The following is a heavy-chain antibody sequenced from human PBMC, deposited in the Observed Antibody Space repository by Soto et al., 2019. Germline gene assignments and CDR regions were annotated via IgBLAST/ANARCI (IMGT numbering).Heavy chain of an antibody. CDR3: SRENYGDYVFDP. Sequence: ASVKVSCKASGYTFTSYGISWVRQAPGQGLEWMGWISAYNGNTNYAQKFQGRVTMTTDTSTSTAYMELRSLRSDDTAVYYCSRENYGDYVFDPWGQGTLVTVSS. CDR2: ISAYNGNT. J-gene: IGHJ5*02. D-gene: IGHD4-17*01. CDR1: GYTFTSYG. V-gene: IGHV1-18*04.